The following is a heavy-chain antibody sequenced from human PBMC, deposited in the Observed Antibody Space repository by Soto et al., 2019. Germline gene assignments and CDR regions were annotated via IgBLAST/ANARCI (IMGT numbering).Heavy chain of an antibody. V-gene: IGHV3-49*03. CDR1: GFTFGDYA. CDR3: TRSHYIWGSPSFLFDY. D-gene: IGHD3-16*01. J-gene: IGHJ4*02. CDR2: IRSKAYGGTT. Sequence: EVQLVESGGGLVQPGRSLRLSCTASGFTFGDYAMSWFRQAPGKGLEWVGFIRSKAYGGTTEYAASVKGRFTISRDDSKSIAYLQMNSLKTEDTAVYYCTRSHYIWGSPSFLFDYWGQGTLVTVSS.